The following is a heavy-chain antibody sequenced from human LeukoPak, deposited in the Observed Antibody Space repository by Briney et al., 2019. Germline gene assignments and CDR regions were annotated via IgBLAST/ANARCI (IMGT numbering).Heavy chain of an antibody. V-gene: IGHV3-53*01. CDR2: IYSGGST. D-gene: IGHD3-22*01. CDR3: ARDGGTYYYDSSGYYPQGYFDY. Sequence: GGSRRLSFAASGFTVSSNYMSWFRQAPGKGLEWVSVIYSGGSTYYADSVKGRFTISRDNSKNTLYLQMNSLRAEDTAVYYCARDGGTYYYDSSGYYPQGYFDYWGQGTLVTVSS. CDR1: GFTVSSNY. J-gene: IGHJ4*02.